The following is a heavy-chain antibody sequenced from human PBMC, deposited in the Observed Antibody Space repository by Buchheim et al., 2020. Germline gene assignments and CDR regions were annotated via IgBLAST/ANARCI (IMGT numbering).Heavy chain of an antibody. CDR2: ISYDGSNK. J-gene: IGHJ6*01. V-gene: IGHV3-30*18. CDR1: GFTFSSYG. CDR3: ANTGDNMAAAEYYYYYGMDV. Sequence: QVQLVESGGGVVQPGRSLRLSCAASGFTFSSYGMHWVRQAPGKGLEWVAVISYDGSNKYYADSVKGRFTISRDNSKNTLYLQMNSLRAEDTAVYYCANTGDNMAAAEYYYYYGMDVWGQGTT. D-gene: IGHD6-13*01.